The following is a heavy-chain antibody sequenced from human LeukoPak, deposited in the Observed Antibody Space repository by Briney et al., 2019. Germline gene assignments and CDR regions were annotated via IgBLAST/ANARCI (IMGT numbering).Heavy chain of an antibody. CDR2: ISWNSGSI. CDR3: AKVFGETPYYYMDV. D-gene: IGHD3-10*02. CDR1: GFTFSSYG. Sequence: GGSLRLSCAASGFTFSSYGMHWVRQAPGKGLEWVSGISWNSGSIGYADSVKGRFTISRDNAKNSLYLQMNSLRAEDTAVYYCAKVFGETPYYYMDVWGKGTTVTVSS. J-gene: IGHJ6*03. V-gene: IGHV3-9*01.